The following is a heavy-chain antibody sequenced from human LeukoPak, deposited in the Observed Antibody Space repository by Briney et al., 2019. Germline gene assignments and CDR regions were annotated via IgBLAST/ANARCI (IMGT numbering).Heavy chain of an antibody. CDR2: INTDGDNT. CDR3: AQQLGYCSTGSCYFTY. Sequence: PGGSLRLSCTASGFSFRSYAMSWVRQAPGKGLEWVSAINTDGDNTYYADSVKGRFTISRDNSKNTLYLQMNSLRAEDTAVYYCAQQLGYCSTGSCYFTYWGQGTLVTVSS. D-gene: IGHD2-15*01. V-gene: IGHV3-23*01. J-gene: IGHJ1*01. CDR1: GFSFRSYA.